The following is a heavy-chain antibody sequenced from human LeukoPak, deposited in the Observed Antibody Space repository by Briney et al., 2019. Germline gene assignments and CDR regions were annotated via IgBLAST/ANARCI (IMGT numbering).Heavy chain of an antibody. J-gene: IGHJ6*02. Sequence: GASVKVSCKASGFTFTSSAMQWVRQARGQRLEWIGWIVVGSGNTNYAQKFQERVTITRDMSISTAYMELSSLRSEDTAVYYCARDQEGDILTGYYGTYYYGMDVWGQGTTVTVSS. CDR3: ARDQEGDILTGYYGTYYYGMDV. CDR2: IVVGSGNT. CDR1: GFTFTSSA. V-gene: IGHV1-58*02. D-gene: IGHD3-9*01.